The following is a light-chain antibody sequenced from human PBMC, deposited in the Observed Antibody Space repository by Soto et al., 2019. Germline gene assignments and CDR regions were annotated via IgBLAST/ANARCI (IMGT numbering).Light chain of an antibody. Sequence: EIVLTQSPGTLSLSPGERATLSCRASQSFNSIYLAWYQQKPGQAPRLLIYGASSRATGIPDRFSGSGSGTDFTLTISSLESGDLAVYYCQQRSSWPLITFGQGTRLEIK. V-gene: IGKV3D-20*02. CDR3: QQRSSWPLIT. CDR2: GAS. CDR1: QSFNSIY. J-gene: IGKJ5*01.